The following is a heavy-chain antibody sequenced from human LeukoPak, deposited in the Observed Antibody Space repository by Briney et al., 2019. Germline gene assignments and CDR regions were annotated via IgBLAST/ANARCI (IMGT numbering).Heavy chain of an antibody. V-gene: IGHV3-9*03. D-gene: IGHD4-17*01. CDR1: GFTFDDYA. Sequence: GGSLRLSCAASGFTFDDYAMHWVRQAPGKGLERVSGISWNSGSIGYADSVKGRFTISRDNAKNSLYLQMNSLRAEDMALYYCAKGGAVTTLPFDYWGQGTLVTVSS. CDR2: ISWNSGSI. CDR3: AKGGAVTTLPFDY. J-gene: IGHJ4*02.